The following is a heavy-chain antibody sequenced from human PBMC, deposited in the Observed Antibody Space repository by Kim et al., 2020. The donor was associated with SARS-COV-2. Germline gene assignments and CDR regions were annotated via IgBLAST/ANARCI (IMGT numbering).Heavy chain of an antibody. D-gene: IGHD2-15*01. CDR1: GFTFSSYA. V-gene: IGHV3-23*01. CDR2: ISGSGGST. Sequence: GGSLRLSCAASGFTFSSYAMSWVRQAPGKGLEWVSAISGSGGSTYYADSVKGRFTISRDNSKNTLYLQMNSLRAEDTAVYYCAKDPVGGGSCCNWFDPWGQGTLVTVSS. CDR3: AKDPVGGGSCCNWFDP. J-gene: IGHJ5*02.